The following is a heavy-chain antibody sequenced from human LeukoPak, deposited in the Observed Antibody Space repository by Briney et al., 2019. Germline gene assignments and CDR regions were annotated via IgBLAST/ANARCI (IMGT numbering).Heavy chain of an antibody. CDR3: ARESGYSHALT. D-gene: IGHD5-18*01. CDR1: GFTFSSYA. Sequence: PGRSLRLSCVASGFTFSSYAIHWVRPAPGKGLEWGAVISYDGSNKYYADSVKGRFTISRDDAKNSLYLQMNRLRAEDTAVYYCARESGYSHALTWGQGTLVTASS. V-gene: IGHV3-30*04. CDR2: ISYDGSNK. J-gene: IGHJ5*02.